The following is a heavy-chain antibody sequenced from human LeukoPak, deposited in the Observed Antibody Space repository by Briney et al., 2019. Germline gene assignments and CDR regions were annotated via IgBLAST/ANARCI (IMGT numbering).Heavy chain of an antibody. D-gene: IGHD3-16*01. J-gene: IGHJ4*02. CDR1: GFTFSSYG. Sequence: GRSLRLSCAASGFTFSSYGMHWVRQTPGKGLEWVAVLSYTGSNKYYADSVRGRFTISRDNSKNTLYLQMDSLRAEDTAMYYCAKDSSYDWELKNHFAFWGQGTLVTVSS. V-gene: IGHV3-30*18. CDR3: AKDSSYDWELKNHFAF. CDR2: LSYTGSNK.